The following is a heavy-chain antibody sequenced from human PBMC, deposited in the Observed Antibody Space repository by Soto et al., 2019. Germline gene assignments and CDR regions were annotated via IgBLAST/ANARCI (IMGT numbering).Heavy chain of an antibody. J-gene: IGHJ4*02. D-gene: IGHD5-18*01. CDR1: GFTFSSYS. CDR2: ISSSSSTI. CDR3: ARDSRLQLWPSIDY. V-gene: IGHV3-48*02. Sequence: GGSLRLSCAASGFTFSSYSMSWVRQAPGKGLGWVSYISSSSSTIYYADSVKGPFTISRYNATNSLYLQINRLRDEDPAVYYSARDSRLQLWPSIDYWGKGTLVTVSS.